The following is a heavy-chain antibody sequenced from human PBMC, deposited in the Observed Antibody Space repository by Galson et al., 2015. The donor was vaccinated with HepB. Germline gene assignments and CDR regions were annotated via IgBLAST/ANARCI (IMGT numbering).Heavy chain of an antibody. V-gene: IGHV1-69*02. CDR1: GYTFTSKY. J-gene: IGHJ4*02. D-gene: IGHD4-17*01. CDR2: IIPILGIA. Sequence: SVKVSCKASGYTFTSKYLQWVRQAPGQGLEWMGRIIPILGIANYAQKFQGRVTITADKSTSTAYMELSSLRSEDTAVYYCARTDGESFDYWGQGTLVTVSS. CDR3: ARTDGESFDY.